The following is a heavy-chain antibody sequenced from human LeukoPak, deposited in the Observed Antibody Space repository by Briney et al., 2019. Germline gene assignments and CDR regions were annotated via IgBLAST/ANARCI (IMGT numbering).Heavy chain of an antibody. Sequence: SETLSLTCTVSGGSISSARHYWGWIRPPPGKRVVWFGTILYSGTPDYYNPSLKSRVTISVDTSKNQLSLKLSSVTAADTAVYYCARDSIASADTLHYCGEGSMVTVSS. D-gene: IGHD6-13*01. V-gene: IGHV4-39*01. CDR2: ILYSGTP. CDR1: GGSISSARHY. J-gene: IGHJ4*02. CDR3: ARDSIASADTLHY.